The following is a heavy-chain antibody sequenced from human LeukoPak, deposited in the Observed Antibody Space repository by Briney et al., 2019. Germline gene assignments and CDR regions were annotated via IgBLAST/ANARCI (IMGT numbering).Heavy chain of an antibody. CDR2: INHSGST. V-gene: IGHV4-34*01. D-gene: IGHD3-22*01. CDR1: GGSFSGYY. CDR3: ARGRGGIARKYDSSTTRYFDL. Sequence: SETLSLTCAVYGGSFSGYYWSWIRQPPGKGLEWIGEINHSGSTNYNPSLKSRVTISVDTSKNQFSLKLSSVTAADTAVYYCARGRGGIARKYDSSTTRYFDLRGRGTLVTVSS. J-gene: IGHJ2*01.